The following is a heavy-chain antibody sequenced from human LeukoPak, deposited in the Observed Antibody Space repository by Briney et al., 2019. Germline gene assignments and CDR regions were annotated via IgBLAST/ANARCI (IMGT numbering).Heavy chain of an antibody. J-gene: IGHJ6*03. V-gene: IGHV5-51*01. Sequence: GESLKISCKGSGYRFTSYWIGWVRQMPGKGLEWMGIIYPGDSDTRYSPSFQGQVTISADKSITTAYLQWSSLKASDTAMYYCARGSMVRGMAYYMDVWGKGTTVTISS. CDR2: IYPGDSDT. CDR1: GYRFTSYW. CDR3: ARGSMVRGMAYYMDV. D-gene: IGHD3-10*01.